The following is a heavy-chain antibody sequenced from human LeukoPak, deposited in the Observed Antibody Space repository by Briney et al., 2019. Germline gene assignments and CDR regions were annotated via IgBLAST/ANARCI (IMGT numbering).Heavy chain of an antibody. CDR1: GFTFSSYG. J-gene: IGHJ4*02. CDR2: ISGSGGST. Sequence: PGGSLRLSCAASGFTFSSYGMSWVRQAPGKGLEWVSAISGSGGSTYYADSVKGRFTISRDDSKNTLYLQMNSLRAEDTAVYYCARDRSGGTMIVVVTEFDYWGQGTLVTVSS. D-gene: IGHD3-22*01. V-gene: IGHV3-23*01. CDR3: ARDRSGGTMIVVVTEFDY.